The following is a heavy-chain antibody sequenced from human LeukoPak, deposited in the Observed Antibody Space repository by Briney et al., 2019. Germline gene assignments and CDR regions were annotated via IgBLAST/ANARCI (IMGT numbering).Heavy chain of an antibody. J-gene: IGHJ4*02. V-gene: IGHV3-30-3*01. CDR1: GFTFSSYA. Sequence: PGRSLRLSCAASGFTFSSYAMHWVRQAPGKGLEWVAVISYDGSNKYYTDSVKGRFTISRDNFKNTLYLQMNSLRAEDTAVYYCASCSSLLWFGESLDYWGQGTLVTVSS. CDR3: ASCSSLLWFGESLDY. D-gene: IGHD3-10*01. CDR2: ISYDGSNK.